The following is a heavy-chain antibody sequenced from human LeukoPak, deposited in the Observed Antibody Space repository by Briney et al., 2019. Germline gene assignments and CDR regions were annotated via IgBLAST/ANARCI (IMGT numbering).Heavy chain of an antibody. CDR1: GFAFGSYA. J-gene: IGHJ4*02. Sequence: GGSLRLSCTASGFAFGSYAMYWVRQAPGKGLEWVSGIFGSGGSAHYADSVKGRFTISRDNSKNTVYLEMNSLGVEDTAVYYCAKTTVGYSSGRFPGWPADYWGQGTRVTVSS. V-gene: IGHV3-23*01. CDR3: AKTTVGYSSGRFPGWPADY. CDR2: IFGSGGSA. D-gene: IGHD2-15*01.